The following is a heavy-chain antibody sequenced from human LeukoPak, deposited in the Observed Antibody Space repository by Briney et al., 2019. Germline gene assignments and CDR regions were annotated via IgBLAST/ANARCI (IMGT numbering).Heavy chain of an antibody. J-gene: IGHJ4*02. Sequence: SETLSLTCTVSGGSISNYCWSWIRQPPGKGLEWIGYICYSGTTNYNPSLKSRVTISVDRSKNQFSLKLISVTAADTAVYYCSRENGAFSPFGYWGQGTLVTVPS. CDR2: ICYSGTT. CDR1: GGSISNYC. D-gene: IGHD2-8*01. CDR3: SRENGAFSPFGY. V-gene: IGHV4-59*12.